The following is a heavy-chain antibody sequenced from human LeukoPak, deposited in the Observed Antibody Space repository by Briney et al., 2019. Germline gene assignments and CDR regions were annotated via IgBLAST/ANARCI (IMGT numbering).Heavy chain of an antibody. CDR3: TTADYSSGWYYFDY. Sequence: GGSLRLSCVASGFSFTSAWMVWVRQAPGKGLEWVGRIKSKTDGGTTDYAAPVKGRFTISRDDSKNTLYLQMNSLKTEDTAVYYCTTADYSSGWYYFDYWGQGTLVTVSS. V-gene: IGHV3-15*01. CDR1: GFSFTSAW. CDR2: IKSKTDGGTT. J-gene: IGHJ4*02. D-gene: IGHD6-19*01.